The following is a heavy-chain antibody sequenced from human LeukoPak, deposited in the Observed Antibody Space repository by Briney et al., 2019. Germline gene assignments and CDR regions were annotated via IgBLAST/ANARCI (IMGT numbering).Heavy chain of an antibody. CDR3: AELGITMIGGV. J-gene: IGHJ6*04. CDR1: GFTFSSYS. D-gene: IGHD3-10*02. CDR2: ISSSSSYI. V-gene: IGHV3-21*01. Sequence: GGSLRLSCAASGFTFSSYSMNWVRQAPGKGLEWVSSISSSSSYIYYADSVKGRFTISRVNAKNSLYLQMNSLRAEDTAVYYCAELGITMIGGVWGKGTTVTISS.